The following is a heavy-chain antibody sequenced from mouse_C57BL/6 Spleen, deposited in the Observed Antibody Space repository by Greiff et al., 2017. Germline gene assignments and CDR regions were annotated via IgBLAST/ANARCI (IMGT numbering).Heavy chain of an antibody. CDR2: INPNNGGT. CDR3: ARPDYYGSHYFDY. D-gene: IGHD1-1*01. Sequence: VKLLESGPELVKPGASVKIPCKASGYTFTDYNMDWVKQSHGKSLEWIGDINPNNGGTIYNQKFKGKATLTVDKSSSTAYMELRSLTSEDTTVYYCARPDYYGSHYFDYWGQGTTLTVSS. V-gene: IGHV1-18*01. CDR1: GYTFTDYN. J-gene: IGHJ2*01.